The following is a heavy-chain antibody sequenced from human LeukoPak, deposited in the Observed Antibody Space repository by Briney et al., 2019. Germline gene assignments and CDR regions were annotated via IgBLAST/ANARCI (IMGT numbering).Heavy chain of an antibody. CDR1: GFSFADHY. CDR2: MSNSGSII. J-gene: IGHJ6*03. CDR3: ARLGFGEYYFYYYMDV. D-gene: IGHD3-10*01. Sequence: GGSLRLSCEASGFSFADHYMSWIRQAPGKGLEWVSYMSNSGSIIYYADSVEGRFTISRDNTKTFLYLQMNSLRDEDTAVYYCARLGFGEYYFYYYMDVWGKGTAVTVS. V-gene: IGHV3-11*01.